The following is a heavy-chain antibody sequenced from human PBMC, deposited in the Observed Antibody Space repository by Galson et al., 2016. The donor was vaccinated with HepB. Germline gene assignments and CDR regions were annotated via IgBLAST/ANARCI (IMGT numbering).Heavy chain of an antibody. V-gene: IGHV6-1*01. J-gene: IGHJ5*02. CDR3: ARVIHPLYGSGTYSMGRFDP. Sequence: CAISGDSVSSSTAAWIWIRQSPSRGLEWLGRTYYRSKWYNDYAVSVKSRITINPDTSKNQFSLQLGRLRSDDTAVYYCARVIHPLYGSGTYSMGRFDPWGQGTLVTVSS. CDR1: GDSVSSSTAA. CDR2: TYYRSKWYN. D-gene: IGHD3-10*01.